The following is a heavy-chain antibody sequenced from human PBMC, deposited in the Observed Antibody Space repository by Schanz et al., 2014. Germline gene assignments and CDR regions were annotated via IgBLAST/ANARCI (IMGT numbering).Heavy chain of an antibody. J-gene: IGHJ4*02. CDR2: INPNSGGT. Sequence: QVQLLQSGAEVKKPGASVKVSCKASGYTFTGYYMHWVRQAPGQGLEWMGRINPNSGGTNYAQKFQGRVTMTRDTCISTAYMELISLRSDDTAVYYCARELRLEYYFDYWGQGTQVTVSS. D-gene: IGHD4-17*01. V-gene: IGHV1-2*02. CDR1: GYTFTGYY. CDR3: ARELRLEYYFDY.